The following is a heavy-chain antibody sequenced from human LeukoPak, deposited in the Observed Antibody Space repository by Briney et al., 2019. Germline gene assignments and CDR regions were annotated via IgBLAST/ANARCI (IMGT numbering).Heavy chain of an antibody. V-gene: IGHV4-59*01. Sequence: SETLSLTCTVSGGSISSYYWSWIRQPPGKGLGWIGYIYYSGSTNYNPSLKSRVTISVDTSKNQFSLKLSSVTAADTAVYYCARDHGEGFDYWGQGTLVTVSS. CDR3: ARDHGEGFDY. CDR2: IYYSGST. CDR1: GGSISSYY. D-gene: IGHD4-17*01. J-gene: IGHJ4*02.